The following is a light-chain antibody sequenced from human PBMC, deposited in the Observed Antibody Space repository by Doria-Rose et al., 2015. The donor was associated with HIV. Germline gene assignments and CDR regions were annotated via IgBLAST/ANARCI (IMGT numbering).Light chain of an antibody. CDR3: HQYGTAWT. CDR2: DGS. CDR1: QSFSSTY. Sequence: EIVLTQSPGALSLSPVERATLSCGASQSFSSTYLAWYQQKHGQAPSLVIYDGSTRATDIPDRFSASGSGTDFTLTINRLEPEDFALYYCHQYGTAWTFGQGTKVEI. V-gene: IGKV3-20*01. J-gene: IGKJ1*01.